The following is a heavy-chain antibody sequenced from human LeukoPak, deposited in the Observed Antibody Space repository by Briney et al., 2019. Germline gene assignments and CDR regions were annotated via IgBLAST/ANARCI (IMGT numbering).Heavy chain of an antibody. Sequence: SVKVSCKASGGTFSSYAISWERQAPGQGLEWMGRIIPIFGTANYAQKFQGRVTITTDESTSTAYMELSSLRSEDTAVYYCAKEYCVGDCSPRPFDYWGQGTLVTVSS. CDR3: AKEYCVGDCSPRPFDY. CDR2: IIPIFGTA. CDR1: GGTFSSYA. V-gene: IGHV1-69*05. J-gene: IGHJ4*02. D-gene: IGHD2-21*02.